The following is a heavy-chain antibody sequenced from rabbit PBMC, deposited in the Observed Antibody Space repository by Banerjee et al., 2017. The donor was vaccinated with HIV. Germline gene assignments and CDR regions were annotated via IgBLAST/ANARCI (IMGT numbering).Heavy chain of an antibody. V-gene: IGHV1S40*01. CDR3: ARDYGGTTRMDL. J-gene: IGHJ3*01. D-gene: IGHD2-1*01. Sequence: ASWVNGRFTISKTSSTAVTLQMTSLTAADTATYFCARDYGGTTRMDLWGPGTLVTVS.